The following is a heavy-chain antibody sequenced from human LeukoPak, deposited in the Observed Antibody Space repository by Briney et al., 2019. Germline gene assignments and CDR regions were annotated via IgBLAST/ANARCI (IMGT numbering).Heavy chain of an antibody. Sequence: GGSLRLSCAASGFTFSSYSMNWVRQAPGKGLEWVSSISSSSSYIYYADSVKGRFTISRDNAKNSLYLQMNSLRAEDTAVYYCARVRSNWFGELSWYFDYWGQGTLVTVSS. CDR1: GFTFSSYS. CDR2: ISSSSSYI. D-gene: IGHD3-10*01. V-gene: IGHV3-21*01. CDR3: ARVRSNWFGELSWYFDY. J-gene: IGHJ4*02.